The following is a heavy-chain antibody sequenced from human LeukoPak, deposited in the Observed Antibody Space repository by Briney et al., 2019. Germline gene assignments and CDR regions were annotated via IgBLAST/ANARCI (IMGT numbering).Heavy chain of an antibody. V-gene: IGHV3-21*04. J-gene: IGHJ4*02. CDR3: ARDSGTAYGIDC. D-gene: IGHD1/OR15-1a*01. CDR1: GFSFSSHS. Sequence: GGSLRLSCAASGFSFSSHSMNWVRQAPGKGLERISYISSTSNEIYYVDSVKGRFTISRDDAKNSLYLQMNSLRAEDTALYYCARDSGTAYGIDCWGQGTLVTVSS. CDR2: ISSTSNEI.